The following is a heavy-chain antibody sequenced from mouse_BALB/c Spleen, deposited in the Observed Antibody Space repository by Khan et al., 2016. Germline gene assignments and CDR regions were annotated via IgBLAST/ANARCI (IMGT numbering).Heavy chain of an antibody. CDR2: INTNTGEP. CDR3: AGDYYGSNWFAY. Sequence: QVQLQQSGPELKKPGETVKISCKASGYTFTNYGMNWVKQAPGKGLKWMGWINTNTGEPTYAEEFKGRFAFSLETSASTAYLQINNLKNEDTATYFCAGDYYGSNWFAYWGQGTLVTVSA. CDR1: GYTFTNYG. V-gene: IGHV9-3*02. J-gene: IGHJ3*01. D-gene: IGHD1-1*01.